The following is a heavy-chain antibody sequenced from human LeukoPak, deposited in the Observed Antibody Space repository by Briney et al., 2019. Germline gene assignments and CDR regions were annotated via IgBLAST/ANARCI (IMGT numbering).Heavy chain of an antibody. CDR2: ISWNSGSI. D-gene: IGHD3-22*01. J-gene: IGHJ4*02. CDR3: ARVRYSDSSAHYPIYLDY. Sequence: GGSLRLSCAASGFTFGDYAMHWVRQAPGKGLEWVSGISWNSGSIGYADSVKGRFTISRDNAKNSLYLQMNSLRAEDTAVYYCARVRYSDSSAHYPIYLDYWGQGTLVTVSS. V-gene: IGHV3-9*01. CDR1: GFTFGDYA.